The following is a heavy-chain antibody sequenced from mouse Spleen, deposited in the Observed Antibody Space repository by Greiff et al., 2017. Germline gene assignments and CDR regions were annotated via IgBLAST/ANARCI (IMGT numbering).Heavy chain of an antibody. CDR2: IYPGNSDT. Sequence: VHVKQSGTVLARPGASVKMSCKTSGYTFTSYWMHWVKQRPGQGLEWIGAIYPGNSDTSYNQKFKGKAKLTAVTSASTAYMELSSLTNEDSAVYYCTKARATRWFAYWGQGTLVTVSA. V-gene: IGHV1-5*01. D-gene: IGHD3-1*01. CDR3: TKARATRWFAY. J-gene: IGHJ3*01. CDR1: GYTFTSYW.